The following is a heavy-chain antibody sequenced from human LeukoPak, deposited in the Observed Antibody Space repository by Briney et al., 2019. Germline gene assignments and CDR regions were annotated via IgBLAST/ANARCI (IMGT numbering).Heavy chain of an antibody. D-gene: IGHD3-22*01. Sequence: GGSLRLSCAASGVTFDDYAMHWVRQAPGKGLEWVSGIGWNSGSIGYADSVKGRFTISRDNAKNSLYLQMNSLGAEDMALYYCAKEAIPSYDSSGYDPGASDYWGQGTLVTVSS. CDR3: AKEAIPSYDSSGYDPGASDY. J-gene: IGHJ4*02. CDR1: GVTFDDYA. V-gene: IGHV3-9*03. CDR2: IGWNSGSI.